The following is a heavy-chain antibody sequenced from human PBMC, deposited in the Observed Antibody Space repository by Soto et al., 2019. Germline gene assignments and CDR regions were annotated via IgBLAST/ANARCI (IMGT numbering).Heavy chain of an antibody. J-gene: IGHJ4*02. D-gene: IGHD6-19*01. CDR3: ARGLAVAYSPALL. CDR1: GYTFTSYY. CDR2: INPGGGST. Sequence: QEQLVQSGAEVKNPGASVKVSCKASGYTFTSYYMHWVRQAPGQGLEWMGVINPGGGSTSYAQKLQGRVTMTRDTSTSTVYMELSSLRSEDTALYYCARGLAVAYSPALLWGQGTLVTVSS. V-gene: IGHV1-46*01.